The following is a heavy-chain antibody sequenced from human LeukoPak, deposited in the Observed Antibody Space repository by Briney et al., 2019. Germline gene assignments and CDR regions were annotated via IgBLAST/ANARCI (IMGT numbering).Heavy chain of an antibody. CDR1: GGSINFYY. J-gene: IGHJ4*02. Sequence: PSETLSLTCTVSGGSINFYYWGWIRQPAGKGLEWIGRIYSTGSTNCSPSLKSRVTMSVDKSKNQFSLNLSSVTAGDTAVYYCARGIADPYSFDSWGQGTLVTVSS. CDR3: ARGIADPYSFDS. D-gene: IGHD6-13*01. CDR2: IYSTGST. V-gene: IGHV4-4*07.